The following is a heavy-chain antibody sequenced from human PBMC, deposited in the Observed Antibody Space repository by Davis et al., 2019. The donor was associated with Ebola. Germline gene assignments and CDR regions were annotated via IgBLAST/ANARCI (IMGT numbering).Heavy chain of an antibody. CDR3: VREGILFDY. CDR1: GFAFTAYW. V-gene: IGHV3-74*01. Sequence: GESLKISCAASGFAFTAYWMHWVRQAPGEGLVWVSRFNTDGRSTTYADSVKGRFTISRDNAKNIVYLQMNSLRVEDTAVYYCVREGILFDYWGQGIPVTVSS. D-gene: IGHD3-3*02. J-gene: IGHJ4*02. CDR2: FNTDGRST.